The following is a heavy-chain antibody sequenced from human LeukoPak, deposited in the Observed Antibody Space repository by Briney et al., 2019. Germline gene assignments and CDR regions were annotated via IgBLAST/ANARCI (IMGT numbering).Heavy chain of an antibody. CDR1: GFTFSSYW. D-gene: IGHD4-17*01. Sequence: GGSLRLSCAASGFTFSSYWMHWVRQAPGKGLVWVSRINSDGSSTSYADSVKGRFTISRDNAKNTLYLRMNSLRAEDTAVYYCARAGYGDYVNYYYYYGMDVWGQGTTVTVSS. CDR3: ARAGYGDYVNYYYYYGMDV. J-gene: IGHJ6*02. V-gene: IGHV3-74*01. CDR2: INSDGSST.